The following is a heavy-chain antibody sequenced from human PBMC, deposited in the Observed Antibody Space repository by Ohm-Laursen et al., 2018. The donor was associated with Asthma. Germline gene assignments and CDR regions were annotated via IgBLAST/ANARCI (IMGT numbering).Heavy chain of an antibody. V-gene: IGHV4-30-2*05. Sequence: WVRQPPGKGLEWIGYIFQTGSSYYNPSLKSRVSISVDTSKNQFSLRVSSVTAADTAVYYCAREATVITRYFDSWGQGILVTVSS. CDR2: IFQTGSS. CDR3: AREATVITRYFDS. D-gene: IGHD4-23*01. J-gene: IGHJ4*02.